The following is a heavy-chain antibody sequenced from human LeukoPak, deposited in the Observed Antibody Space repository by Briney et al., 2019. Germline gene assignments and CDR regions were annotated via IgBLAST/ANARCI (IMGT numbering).Heavy chain of an antibody. CDR3: ARDAPLTLRYFDY. J-gene: IGHJ4*02. D-gene: IGHD1-14*01. V-gene: IGHV3-30-3*01. CDR1: EFTFRSYA. Sequence: GGSRRLSCAASEFTFRSYAMHWVRQAPGKGLEWVAVISFDGSNKYYADSVKGRFTISRDNSKNTLYLQMDSLRAEDTASYYCARDAPLTLRYFDYWGQGTLVTVSS. CDR2: ISFDGSNK.